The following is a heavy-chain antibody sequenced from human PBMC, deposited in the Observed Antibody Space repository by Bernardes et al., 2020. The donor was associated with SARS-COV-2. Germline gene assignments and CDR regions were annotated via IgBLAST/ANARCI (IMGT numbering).Heavy chain of an antibody. CDR3: ARQSTYFYETSGYYSGSFDA. J-gene: IGHJ4*02. CDR1: GFTFSTST. D-gene: IGHD3-22*01. Sequence: GSLILSCVGSGFTFSTSTMNWVRQAPGKGLEWVSSITSGSDYIHYADSVKGRFTISRDNAEKSLSLQMNSLRAEDTALYYCARQSTYFYETSGYYSGSFDAWGQGTLVTVSS. V-gene: IGHV3-21*01. CDR2: ITSGSDYI.